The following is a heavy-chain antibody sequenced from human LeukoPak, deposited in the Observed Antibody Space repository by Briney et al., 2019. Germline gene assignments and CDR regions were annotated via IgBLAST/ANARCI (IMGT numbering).Heavy chain of an antibody. D-gene: IGHD3-3*01. Sequence: SETLSLTCTVSGGPISRADYYWSWIRQPPGKGLEWIGYIYYSGSTYYNPSLKSRATISVDTSKNQFSLKLSSVTAADTAVYYCARDSDFWSGYYYFDYWGQGTLVTVSS. CDR2: IYYSGST. CDR1: GGPISRADYY. V-gene: IGHV4-30-4*08. CDR3: ARDSDFWSGYYYFDY. J-gene: IGHJ4*02.